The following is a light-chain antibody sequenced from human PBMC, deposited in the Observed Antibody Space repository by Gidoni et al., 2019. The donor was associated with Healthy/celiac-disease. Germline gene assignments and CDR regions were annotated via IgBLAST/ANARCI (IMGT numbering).Light chain of an antibody. V-gene: IGKV1-39*01. Sequence: DIQMTQSPSSLSASVGDRVTITCRASQSISSYLNLYQQKPGKAPKLLIYAASSLQSGVPSRFSGRGSGTDFTLTISSLQPEDFATYYCQQSYSTHVTFGPGTKVDIK. J-gene: IGKJ3*01. CDR1: QSISSY. CDR3: QQSYSTHVT. CDR2: AAS.